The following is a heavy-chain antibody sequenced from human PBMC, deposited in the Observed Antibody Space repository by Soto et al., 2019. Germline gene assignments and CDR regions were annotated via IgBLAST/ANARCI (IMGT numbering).Heavy chain of an antibody. CDR3: AKLVRY. CDR1: GLTFSSSS. V-gene: IGHV3-23*01. Sequence: EVQLLESGGGLVQPGGSLRLSCVASGLTFSSSSMSWVRQAPGKGLEWVSVSTGGGGSTFYADSVKGRFTISRDNSKNTLYLQTNSLRAEDAAVYFCAKLVRYWGQGTLVTVSS. J-gene: IGHJ4*02. D-gene: IGHD6-6*01. CDR2: STGGGGST.